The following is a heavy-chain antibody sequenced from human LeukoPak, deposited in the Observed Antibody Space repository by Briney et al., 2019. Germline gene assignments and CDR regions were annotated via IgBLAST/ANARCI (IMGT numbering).Heavy chain of an antibody. CDR1: GFTFSSYA. Sequence: PGRSLRLSCAASGFTFSSYAMHWVRQAPGKGLEWVAVISYDGSNKYYADSVKGRFTVSRDSSKNTLYLQMNSLRVEDTAVYYCAKDLGSFSGGSEPADFWGQGTLVTVSS. CDR2: ISYDGSNK. J-gene: IGHJ4*02. CDR3: AKDLGSFSGGSEPADF. D-gene: IGHD1-26*01. V-gene: IGHV3-30*04.